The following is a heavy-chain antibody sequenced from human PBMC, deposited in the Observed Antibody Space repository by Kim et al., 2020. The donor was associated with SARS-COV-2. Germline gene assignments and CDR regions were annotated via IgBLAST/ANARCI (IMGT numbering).Heavy chain of an antibody. Sequence: SETLSLTCTVSGGSISSYYWSWIRQPPGKGLEWIGYIYYSGSTNYNPSLKSRVTISVDTSKNQFSLKLSSVTAADTAVYYCARDIPIFYWGQGTLVTVSS. V-gene: IGHV4-59*13. J-gene: IGHJ4*02. CDR1: GGSISSYY. CDR2: IYYSGST. CDR3: ARDIPIFY.